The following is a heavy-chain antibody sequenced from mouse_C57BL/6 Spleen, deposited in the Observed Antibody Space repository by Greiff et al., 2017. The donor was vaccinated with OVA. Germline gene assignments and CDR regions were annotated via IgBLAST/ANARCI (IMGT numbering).Heavy chain of an antibody. D-gene: IGHD1-1*01. J-gene: IGHJ4*01. Sequence: QVQLQQSGAELVRPGASVTLSCKASGYTFTDYEMHWVKQTPVHGLEWIGAIDPENGGTAYNQKFKGKAILTADKSSSTAYMELRSLTSEDSAVYYCTRSSFTTVVATRYAMDYWGQGTSVTVSS. V-gene: IGHV1-15*01. CDR2: IDPENGGT. CDR3: TRSSFTTVVATRYAMDY. CDR1: GYTFTDYE.